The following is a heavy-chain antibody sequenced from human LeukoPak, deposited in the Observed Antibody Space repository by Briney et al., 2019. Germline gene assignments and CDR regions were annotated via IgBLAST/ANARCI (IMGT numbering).Heavy chain of an antibody. J-gene: IGHJ4*02. V-gene: IGHV3-9*01. Sequence: GRSLRLSCAASEFTFDDYAMPWVRQAPGKGLEWVSGISWNSGSIGYADSVKGRFTISRDNAKNSLYLQMNSLRAEDTALYYCAKAEWELRGWIDYWGQGTLVTVSS. D-gene: IGHD1-26*01. CDR1: EFTFDDYA. CDR3: AKAEWELRGWIDY. CDR2: ISWNSGSI.